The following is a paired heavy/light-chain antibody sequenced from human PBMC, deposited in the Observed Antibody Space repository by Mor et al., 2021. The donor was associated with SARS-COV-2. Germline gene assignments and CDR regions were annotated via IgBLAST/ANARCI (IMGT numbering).Heavy chain of an antibody. V-gene: IGHV3-53*02. Sequence: EVQLVETGGGLIQPGGSLRLSCAASGFTVSSNYMSWVRQAPGKGLEWVSVIYRGGSTYYADSVKGRFAISRDNSKSTLYLQMNSLRAEDTAVYYCARGLEDGGNAFNIWGQGTMVTVSS. CDR2: IYRGGST. CDR3: ARGLEDGGNAFNI. CDR1: GFTVSSNY. J-gene: IGHJ3*02. D-gene: IGHD2-15*01.
Light chain of an antibody. CDR3: QQYDSWPT. CDR1: QSVSRH. J-gene: IGKJ3*01. CDR2: VAS. V-gene: IGKV3-15*01. Sequence: EIVMTQSPATLSVSPGERATLSCRASQSVSRHLAWYQQKPGQAPRLLIYVASTRATGIPARFSGSGSGTEFTLTISSLQTEDFAVYYCQQYDSWPTFGPGTKVDL.